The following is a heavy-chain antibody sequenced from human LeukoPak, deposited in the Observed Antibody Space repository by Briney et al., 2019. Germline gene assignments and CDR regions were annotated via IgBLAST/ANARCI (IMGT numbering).Heavy chain of an antibody. J-gene: IGHJ4*02. V-gene: IGHV3-48*01. D-gene: IGHD3-22*01. CDR2: ISGSSSTI. CDR3: ARGSTYYDSSGQVPFDY. CDR1: GFSFSDAW. Sequence: GGSLRLSCAASGFSFSDAWMNWVRQAPGKGLEWGSYISGSSSTIYYADSVKGRFTISRDNGKNTLYLQMNSLRAEDTAVYYCARGSTYYDSSGQVPFDYWGQGTLVTVSS.